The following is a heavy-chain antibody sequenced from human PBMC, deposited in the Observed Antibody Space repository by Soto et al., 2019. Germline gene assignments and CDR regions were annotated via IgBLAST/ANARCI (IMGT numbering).Heavy chain of an antibody. CDR1: GYTFTSYY. Sequence: ASVKVSCKASGYTFTSYYMHWVRQAPGQGLEWMGIINPSGGSTSYAQKFQGRVTMTRDTSTSTVYMELSSLRSEDTAVYYCARLYCGGDCKGWFDPWGQGALVTVSS. V-gene: IGHV1-46*01. CDR3: ARLYCGGDCKGWFDP. D-gene: IGHD2-21*02. CDR2: INPSGGST. J-gene: IGHJ5*02.